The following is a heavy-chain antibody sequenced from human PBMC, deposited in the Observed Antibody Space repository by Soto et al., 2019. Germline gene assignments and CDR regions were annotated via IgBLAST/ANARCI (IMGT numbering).Heavy chain of an antibody. CDR1: GFTFSSYS. Sequence: EVQLVESGGGLVQPGGSLRLSCAASGFTFSSYSMNWVRQAPGKGLEWVSYISSSSSTIYYADSVKGRFTISRDNANNALYLQMNSLRAEVTAVYYCAREGRYLNWFDPWGQGTLVTVSS. CDR2: ISSSSSTI. J-gene: IGHJ5*02. V-gene: IGHV3-48*01. CDR3: AREGRYLNWFDP. D-gene: IGHD3-9*01.